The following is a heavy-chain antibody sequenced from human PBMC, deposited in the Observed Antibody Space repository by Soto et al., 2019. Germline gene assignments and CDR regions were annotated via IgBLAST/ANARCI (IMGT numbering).Heavy chain of an antibody. CDR3: ARDRADSLVTSLRYFDWLLFPHDAFDI. Sequence: ASVKVSCKASGYTFTSYGISWVRQAPGQGLEWMGWISAYNGNTNYAQKLQGRVTMTTDTSTSTAYMELRSLRSDDTAVYYCARDRADSLVTSLRYFDWLLFPHDAFDIWGQGTMVTVSS. J-gene: IGHJ3*02. V-gene: IGHV1-18*01. D-gene: IGHD3-9*01. CDR2: ISAYNGNT. CDR1: GYTFTSYG.